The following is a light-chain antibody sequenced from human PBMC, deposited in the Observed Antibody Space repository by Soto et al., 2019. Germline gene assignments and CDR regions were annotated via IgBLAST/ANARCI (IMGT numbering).Light chain of an antibody. CDR1: SSDVGSYNL. J-gene: IGLJ1*01. CDR3: CSYAGSSTWV. Sequence: QSVLTQPASVSGSPGQSITISCTGTSSDVGSYNLVSWYQQYPDKAPKLMIYEVGKRPSGVSNRFSGSKSDNTASLTISGLQAEDEADYYCCSYAGSSTWVFGTGTKVTVL. V-gene: IGLV2-23*02. CDR2: EVG.